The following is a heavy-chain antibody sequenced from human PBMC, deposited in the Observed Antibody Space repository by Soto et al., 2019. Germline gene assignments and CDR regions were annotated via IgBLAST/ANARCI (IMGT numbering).Heavy chain of an antibody. CDR1: GFTLSNYW. J-gene: IGHJ4*02. CDR3: ARSKAAAFDY. CDR2: IKQDGSEK. Sequence: GGSLRLSCAVSGFTLSNYWMSWVRQAPGKGLEWVANIKQDGSEKYYVDSVKGRFTISRDNAKNSLYLQMNSLRAEDTAVYYCARSKAAAFDYWGQGTLVTVSS. D-gene: IGHD6-13*01. V-gene: IGHV3-7*01.